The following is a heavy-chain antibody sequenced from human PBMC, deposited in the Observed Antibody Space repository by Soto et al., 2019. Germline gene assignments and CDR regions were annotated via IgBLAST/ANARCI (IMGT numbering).Heavy chain of an antibody. V-gene: IGHV3-30*03. CDR1: GFTFSRYG. CDR2: ISYDGGNT. CDR3: AREVRANLNDFGDHEWFDP. D-gene: IGHD4-17*01. Sequence: GGSLRLSCAASGFTFSRYGMHWVRQGPAKGLEWVSFISYDGGNTDYVGSVKGRFTISRDNSKNTLYLQMRSLRAEDTAVYFCAREVRANLNDFGDHEWFDPWGQGTLVTVSS. J-gene: IGHJ5*02.